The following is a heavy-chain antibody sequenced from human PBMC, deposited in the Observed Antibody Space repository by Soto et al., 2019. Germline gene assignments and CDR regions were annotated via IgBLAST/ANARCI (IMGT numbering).Heavy chain of an antibody. J-gene: IGHJ4*02. Sequence: QAGWSLRLSCEASGFTFDDYAMHWVRQGPGKGLEWVAGISWNSGSIGYADSVKGRFTISRDNAKTSLYLQMNSLRTEDTALYYCAKDSAGAVGLLDYWGQGSLVTVSS. V-gene: IGHV3-9*01. CDR3: AKDSAGAVGLLDY. CDR2: ISWNSGSI. CDR1: GFTFDDYA. D-gene: IGHD2-15*01.